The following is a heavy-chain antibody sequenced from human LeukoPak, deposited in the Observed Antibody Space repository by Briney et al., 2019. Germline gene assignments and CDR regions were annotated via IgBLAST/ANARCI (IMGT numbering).Heavy chain of an antibody. D-gene: IGHD3-22*01. CDR2: IYYSGST. J-gene: IGHJ4*02. Sequence: SETLSLTCTVSGGSISSGDDYWSWIRQPPGKGLEWIGYIYYSGSTYSNPSLKSRVTISVDTSKNQFSLKLSPVTAADTAVYYCARVGGYYDSSGPDYWGQGTLVTVSS. CDR3: ARVGGYYDSSGPDY. V-gene: IGHV4-30-4*01. CDR1: GGSISSGDDY.